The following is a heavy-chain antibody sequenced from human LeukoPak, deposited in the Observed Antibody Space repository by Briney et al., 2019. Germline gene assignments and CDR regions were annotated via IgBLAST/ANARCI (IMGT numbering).Heavy chain of an antibody. CDR1: GYTLTELS. V-gene: IGHV1-24*01. D-gene: IGHD2-15*01. CDR3: ATDKGATYCSGGSCPYA. Sequence: ASVKVSCRVSGYTLTELSMHWVRQAPGKGLEWMGGFDPQDGETIYAQKFQGRVTMTEDTSTDTAYMELSSLRSEDTAVYYCATDKGATYCSGGSCPYAWGQGTLVTVSS. CDR2: FDPQDGET. J-gene: IGHJ5*02.